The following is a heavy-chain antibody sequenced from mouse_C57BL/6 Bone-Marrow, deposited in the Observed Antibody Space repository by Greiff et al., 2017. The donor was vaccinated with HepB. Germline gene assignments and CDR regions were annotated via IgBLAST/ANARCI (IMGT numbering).Heavy chain of an antibody. Sequence: VQLQQSGAELVKPGASVKMSCKASGYTFTSYWITWVKQRPGQGLEWIGDIYPGSGSTNYNEKFKSKATLTVDTSSSTAYMQLSSLTSEDSAVYYCAREGGVITTVDWYFDVWGTGTTVTVSS. CDR1: GYTFTSYW. D-gene: IGHD1-1*01. J-gene: IGHJ1*03. V-gene: IGHV1-55*01. CDR3: AREGGVITTVDWYFDV. CDR2: IYPGSGST.